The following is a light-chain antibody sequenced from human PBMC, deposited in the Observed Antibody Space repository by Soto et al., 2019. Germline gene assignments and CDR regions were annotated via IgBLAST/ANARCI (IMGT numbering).Light chain of an antibody. CDR3: QQRSNWPPIT. CDR1: QSVSSY. J-gene: IGKJ5*01. CDR2: GAS. Sequence: EIVLTQSPATLSLSPGERATLSCRASQSVSSYLAWYQQKPGQAPRLLIYGASNSATGIPPRFSGSGSGTDSNPTISSLEPEYFAVYYCQQRSNWPPITFGQGTRLLIK. V-gene: IGKV3-11*01.